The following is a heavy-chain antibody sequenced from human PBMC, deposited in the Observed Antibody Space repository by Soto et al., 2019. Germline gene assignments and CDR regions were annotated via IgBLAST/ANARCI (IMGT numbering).Heavy chain of an antibody. CDR2: IRSKAYGGTT. CDR1: GFTFGDYA. V-gene: IGHV3-49*03. J-gene: IGHJ6*04. CDR3: TRGCHCSGDTTADV. D-gene: IGHD2-15*01. Sequence: GGSLRLSCTASGFTFGDYAMSWFRQAPGKGLEWVGFIRSKAYGGTTEYAASVKGRFTISRDDSKSIAYLQMNSLKTEDTAVYYCTRGCHCSGDTTADVWGKGTTVTVAS.